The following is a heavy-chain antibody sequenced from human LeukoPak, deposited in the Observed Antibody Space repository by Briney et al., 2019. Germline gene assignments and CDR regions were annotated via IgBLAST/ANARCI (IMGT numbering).Heavy chain of an antibody. V-gene: IGHV3-66*01. CDR3: ARSDSSGSLTASGYFDY. Sequence: PGGSLRLSCAASGFIVSSNYMSWVRQAPGKGLEWVSVIYSGGNTYYADSVKGRFTISRDNSKNTLYLQMNSLRAEDTVVYYCARSDSSGSLTASGYFDYWGQGTLVTVSS. CDR1: GFIVSSNY. CDR2: IYSGGNT. J-gene: IGHJ4*02. D-gene: IGHD3-22*01.